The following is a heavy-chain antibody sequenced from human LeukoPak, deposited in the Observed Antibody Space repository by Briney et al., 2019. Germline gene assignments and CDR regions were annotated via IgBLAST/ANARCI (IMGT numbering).Heavy chain of an antibody. Sequence: PGGSLRLSCAASGSTFSRYWMHWVRQAPGKGLVWVSRVKSDGSDTIYADSVKGRFTISRDNAKNTLYRQMVSLRAEDTAVYYCTTGIGNYYYYWGQGTLVTVAS. CDR2: VKSDGSDT. CDR1: GSTFSRYW. D-gene: IGHD3-10*01. V-gene: IGHV3-74*01. CDR3: TTGIGNYYYY. J-gene: IGHJ4*02.